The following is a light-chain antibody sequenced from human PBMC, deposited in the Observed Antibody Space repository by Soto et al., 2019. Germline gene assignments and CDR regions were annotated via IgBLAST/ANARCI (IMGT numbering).Light chain of an antibody. CDR2: SAS. Sequence: EIVMTQSPATLSVSLGERATLSCRASQTVSSNLAWYQQKPGQAPRLLIYSASTRATGIPARFSGSGSGTEFTLTISSLQSEDFAVYYCQQYNNWPLTFGGGTKVEIK. CDR3: QQYNNWPLT. CDR1: QTVSSN. V-gene: IGKV3-15*01. J-gene: IGKJ4*01.